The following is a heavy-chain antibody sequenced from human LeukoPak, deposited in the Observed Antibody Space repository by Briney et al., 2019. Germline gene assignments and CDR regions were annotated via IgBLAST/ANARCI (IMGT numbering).Heavy chain of an antibody. CDR3: PKDHGYSGYVFDY. Sequence: GGSLRLSCAASGFTFSSHAMSWVRQAPGKGLEWIAAISGSGGSTYYADSEKRRFTISRDNSKNTLYLQMNSLTAEDTAVYYCPKDHGYSGYVFDYWGQGTLVTVSS. CDR1: GFTFSSHA. J-gene: IGHJ4*02. D-gene: IGHD5-12*01. CDR2: ISGSGGST. V-gene: IGHV3-23*01.